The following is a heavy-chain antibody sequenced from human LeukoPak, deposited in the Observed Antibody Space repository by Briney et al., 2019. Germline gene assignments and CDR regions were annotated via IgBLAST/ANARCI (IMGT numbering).Heavy chain of an antibody. J-gene: IGHJ4*02. CDR3: ASRGYKVYDSSGYYGY. D-gene: IGHD3-22*01. V-gene: IGHV1-69*04. CDR1: GGTFSSYA. Sequence: GASVKVSCKASGGTFSSYAISWVRQAPGQGLEWMGRIIPILGIANYAQKFQGRVTITADKSTSTAYMELSSLRSEDTAVYYCASRGYKVYDSSGYYGYWGQGTLVTASS. CDR2: IIPILGIA.